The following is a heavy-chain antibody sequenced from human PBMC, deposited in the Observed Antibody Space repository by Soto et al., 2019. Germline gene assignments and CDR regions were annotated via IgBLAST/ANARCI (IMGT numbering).Heavy chain of an antibody. V-gene: IGHV3-21*01. D-gene: IGHD4-17*01. CDR1: GFTFSSYS. Sequence: GALRLSCAASGFTFSSYSMNWVRQAPGRGLEWVSSISSSSSYIYYADSVKGRFTISRDNAKTSLYLQMNSLRAEDTAVYYCARDGSMTTVTTRYYGMAFWGQWPTLSVS. CDR3: ARDGSMTTVTTRYYGMAF. CDR2: ISSSSSYI. J-gene: IGHJ6*02.